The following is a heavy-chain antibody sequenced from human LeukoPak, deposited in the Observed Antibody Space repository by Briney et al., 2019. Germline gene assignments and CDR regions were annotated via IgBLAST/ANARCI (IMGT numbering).Heavy chain of an antibody. CDR1: GFTVSSNY. D-gene: IGHD6-13*01. Sequence: GGSLRLSCAASGFTVSSNYMSWVRQAPGKGLEWVSVIYSGGSTYYADSVKGRFTISRDNAKNTLYLQMNSLRAEDTAVYYCARFLAAGTGNYWGQGTLVTVSS. J-gene: IGHJ4*02. CDR3: ARFLAAGTGNY. V-gene: IGHV3-53*01. CDR2: IYSGGST.